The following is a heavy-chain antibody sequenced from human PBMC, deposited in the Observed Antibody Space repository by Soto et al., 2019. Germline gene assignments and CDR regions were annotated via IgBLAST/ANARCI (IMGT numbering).Heavy chain of an antibody. CDR3: AREMRPSPFDY. Sequence: QVQLVESGGGVVQPGRSLRLSCTASGFTFSSCIMHWVRQAPGKGLEWVALASFDQTYKSYTDSVKGRFTISRDDSRNTVYLLLNSLRPEDTAIYYCAREMRPSPFDYWGQGTLVTVSS. J-gene: IGHJ4*02. CDR2: ASFDQTYK. V-gene: IGHV3-30-3*01. CDR1: GFTFSSCI.